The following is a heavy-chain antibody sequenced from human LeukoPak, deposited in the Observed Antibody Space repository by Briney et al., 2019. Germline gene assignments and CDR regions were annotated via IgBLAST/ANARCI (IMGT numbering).Heavy chain of an antibody. Sequence: GGSLRLSCAASGFTFSSYAMSWVRQAPGKGLEWVSAISDSGGNTYYADSVKGRFTISRDNSKNTLYLQLNSLRAEDTAVYYCAKAGAALDYFDYWGQGTLVTVSS. CDR1: GFTFSSYA. CDR3: AKAGAALDYFDY. V-gene: IGHV3-23*01. CDR2: ISDSGGNT. D-gene: IGHD6-6*01. J-gene: IGHJ4*02.